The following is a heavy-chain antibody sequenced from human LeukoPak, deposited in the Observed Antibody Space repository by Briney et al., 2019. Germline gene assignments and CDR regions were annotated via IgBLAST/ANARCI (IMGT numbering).Heavy chain of an antibody. Sequence: ASETLSLTCTVSGGSISSYYWSWIRQPPGKGLEWIGYIYYSGSTNYNPSLKSRVTISVDTSKNQFSLKLSSVTAADTAVYYCARDSVGYCSSTSCLYYYYGMDVWGKGTTVTVSS. CDR1: GGSISSYY. V-gene: IGHV4-59*01. J-gene: IGHJ6*04. CDR2: IYYSGST. CDR3: ARDSVGYCSSTSCLYYYYGMDV. D-gene: IGHD2-2*01.